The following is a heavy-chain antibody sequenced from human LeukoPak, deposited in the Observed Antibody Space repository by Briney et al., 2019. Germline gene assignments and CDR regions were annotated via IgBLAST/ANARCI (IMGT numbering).Heavy chain of an antibody. CDR2: TQSDGIT. D-gene: IGHD2-8*01. CDR1: GVSVTICQ. J-gene: IGHJ3*02. CDR3: ATNAGPVPHDAFDI. Sequence: SETLSHTCTVAGVSVTICQWYWIRQPPGQGLEWIGYTQSDGITDYNPSLKSRVLISKDTSKNQISLRLSSVTAADTALYYCATNAGPVPHDAFDIWGQGTMVTVSS. V-gene: IGHV4-4*08.